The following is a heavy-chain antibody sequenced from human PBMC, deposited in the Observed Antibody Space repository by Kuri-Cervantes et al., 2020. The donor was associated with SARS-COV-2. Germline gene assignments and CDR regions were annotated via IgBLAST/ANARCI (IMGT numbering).Heavy chain of an antibody. CDR3: AREAPYSSSWSSAFDI. J-gene: IGHJ3*02. CDR2: IIPIFGTA. V-gene: IGHV1-69*13. D-gene: IGHD6-13*01. Sequence: SVKVSCKASGGTFSSYAISWVRQAPGQGLEWMGGIIPIFGTANYEQKFQGRVTITADESTSTAYMELSSLRSEDTAVYYCAREAPYSSSWSSAFDIWGQGTMVTVSS. CDR1: GGTFSSYA.